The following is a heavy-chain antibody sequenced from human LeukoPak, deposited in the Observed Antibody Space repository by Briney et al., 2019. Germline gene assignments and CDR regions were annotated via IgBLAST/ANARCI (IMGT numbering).Heavy chain of an antibody. D-gene: IGHD2-2*01. CDR3: ARHLSRNYCSSTSCYLAGYYYYGMDV. CDR1: GGYINTYY. CDR2: IYYSGST. Sequence: SETLSLTCTVSGGYINTYYWSWIRQPPGKGLEWIGYIYYSGSTNYNPSLKSRVTISVDTSKNQFSLKLSSVTAADTAVYYCARHLSRNYCSSTSCYLAGYYYYGMDVWGQGTTVTVSS. V-gene: IGHV4-59*08. J-gene: IGHJ6*02.